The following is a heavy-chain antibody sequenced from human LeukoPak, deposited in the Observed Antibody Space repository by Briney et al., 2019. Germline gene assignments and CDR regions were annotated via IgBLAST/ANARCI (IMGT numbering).Heavy chain of an antibody. CDR1: GFPFSRFG. CDR2: ISVSGDT. J-gene: IGHJ4*02. D-gene: IGHD4-17*01. CDR3: AKGGYGDYPGR. V-gene: IGHV3-23*01. Sequence: PGGSLRLSCEASGFPFSRFGMSWVRQAPGKGPEWVSSISVSGDTHHADSVRGRFTTARDTLKNTLYLQMNSLRADDTAIYYCAKGGYGDYPGRWGQGTVVIVSS.